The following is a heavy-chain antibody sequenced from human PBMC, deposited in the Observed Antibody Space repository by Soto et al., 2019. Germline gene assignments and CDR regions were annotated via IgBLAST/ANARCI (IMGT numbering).Heavy chain of an antibody. CDR2: ISGSGAMT. J-gene: IGHJ5*02. CDR1: GFTFSGYV. Sequence: VGSLRLSCAASGFTFSGYVMSWVRQAPGKGLEWISIISGSGAMTHYADSVKGRFTISRDNSNNTLYLQMHSLRADDTAVYYCAKNGCGGDCYSSVAGNWFDPWGQGTLVTVSP. D-gene: IGHD2-21*02. V-gene: IGHV3-23*01. CDR3: AKNGCGGDCYSSVAGNWFDP.